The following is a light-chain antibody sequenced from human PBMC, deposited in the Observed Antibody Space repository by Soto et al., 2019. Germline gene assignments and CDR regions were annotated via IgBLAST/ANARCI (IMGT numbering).Light chain of an antibody. CDR2: GAS. V-gene: IGKV3-15*01. CDR3: QQYHSYPYT. Sequence: ETVMTQSPATLSVSPGDRVTLSCRASQSIGTNLLWFQQSPGQPPRLLISGASDRVAGVPDRFSGSGSGTDFTLTISGLQSEDCAVYYCQQYHSYPYTFGQGTKLEIE. CDR1: QSIGTN. J-gene: IGKJ2*01.